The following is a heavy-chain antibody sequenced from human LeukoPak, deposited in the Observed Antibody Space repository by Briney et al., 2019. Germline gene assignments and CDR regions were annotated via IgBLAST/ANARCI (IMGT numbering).Heavy chain of an antibody. CDR1: GFTFSSYW. Sequence: GGSLRLSCAASGFTFSSYWMHWVRQAPGKGLVWVSRINSDGSSTSYADSVKGRFTISRDNAKNSLYLQMNSLRAEDTALYYCARVNGALWFEDYMDVWGKGTTVTVSS. CDR3: ARVNGALWFEDYMDV. D-gene: IGHD3-10*01. CDR2: INSDGSST. J-gene: IGHJ6*03. V-gene: IGHV3-74*01.